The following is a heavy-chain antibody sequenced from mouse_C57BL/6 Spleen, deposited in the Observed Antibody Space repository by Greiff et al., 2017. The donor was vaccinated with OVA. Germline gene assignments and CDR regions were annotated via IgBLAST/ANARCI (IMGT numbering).Heavy chain of an antibody. D-gene: IGHD2-3*01. V-gene: IGHV1-15*01. Sequence: VKLMESGAELVRPGASVTLSCKASGYTFTDYEMHWVKQTPVHGLEWIGAIDPETGGTAYNQKFKGKAILTADKSSSTAYMELRSLTSEDSAVYYCTIYDGPFDVWGTGTTVTVSS. J-gene: IGHJ1*03. CDR3: TIYDGPFDV. CDR1: GYTFTDYE. CDR2: IDPETGGT.